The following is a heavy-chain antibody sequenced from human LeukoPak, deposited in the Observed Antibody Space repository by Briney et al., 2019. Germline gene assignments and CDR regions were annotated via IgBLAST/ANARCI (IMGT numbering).Heavy chain of an antibody. D-gene: IGHD6-6*01. Sequence: GGSLRLSCAVSGITFSRYSMNWIRQAPGKGLEWVSYITSNSGTIYYGDSVKGRFTISRDNSKNTLYLQMNSLRAEDTAVYYCAKAGSSSFGNYYYMDVWGKGTTVTVSS. V-gene: IGHV3-48*01. J-gene: IGHJ6*03. CDR2: ITSNSGTI. CDR1: GITFSRYS. CDR3: AKAGSSSFGNYYYMDV.